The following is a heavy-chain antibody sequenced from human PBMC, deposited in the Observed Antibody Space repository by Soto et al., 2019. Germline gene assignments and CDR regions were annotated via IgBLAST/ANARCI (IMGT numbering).Heavy chain of an antibody. CDR3: AASCVGCGGFNYYGMDV. CDR1: GGSISSGGYY. D-gene: IGHD2-21*01. J-gene: IGHJ6*02. CDR2: IYYSGST. Sequence: QVQLQESGPGLVKPSQTLSLTCTVSGGSISSGGYYWSWIRQHPGKGLEWIGYIYYSGSTYYNPSRNSRVTISVDTSKNQFSLKLSSVTAADTAVYYCAASCVGCGGFNYYGMDVWGQGTTVTVSS. V-gene: IGHV4-31*03.